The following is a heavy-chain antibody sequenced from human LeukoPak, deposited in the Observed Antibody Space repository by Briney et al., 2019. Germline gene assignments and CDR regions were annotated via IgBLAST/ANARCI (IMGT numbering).Heavy chain of an antibody. CDR3: AKEDCGGACYFDY. CDR1: GFTFSSYG. D-gene: IGHD2-21*02. Sequence: GGSLRLSCAASGFTFSSYGFHWVRQAPGKGLEWVSAISSSGDSTYYADSVKGRFTISRDNSKNTMFLQMNSLRAEDTAVYYCAKEDCGGACYFDYWGQGTLVTVSS. CDR2: ISSSGDST. J-gene: IGHJ4*02. V-gene: IGHV3-23*01.